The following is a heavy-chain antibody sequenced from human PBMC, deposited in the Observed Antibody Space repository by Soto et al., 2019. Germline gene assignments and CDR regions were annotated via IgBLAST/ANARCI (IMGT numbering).Heavy chain of an antibody. CDR3: ASIVVPAAPFDY. V-gene: IGHV4-31*03. J-gene: IGHJ4*02. CDR2: IYYSGST. CDR1: GGSISSGGYY. Sequence: SETLSLTCTVSGGSISSGGYYWSWIRQHPGKGLEWIGYIYYSGSTYYNPSLNSRVTISVDTSKNQFSLKLSSVTAADTAVYYCASIVVPAAPFDYWGQGTLVTVSS. D-gene: IGHD2-2*01.